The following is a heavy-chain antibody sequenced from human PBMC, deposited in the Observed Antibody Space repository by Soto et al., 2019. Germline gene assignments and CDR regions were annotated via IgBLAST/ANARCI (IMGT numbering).Heavy chain of an antibody. D-gene: IGHD2-8*01. V-gene: IGHV4-30-4*01. CDR1: GGSISSGDYY. Sequence: PSETLSLTCTVSGGSISSGDYYWSWIRQPPGKGLEWIGYIYYSGSTYYNPSLKSRVTISVDTSKSQFSLKLSSVTAADTAVYYCASSGYCTNGVCYTRFDPWGQGTLVTVSS. J-gene: IGHJ5*02. CDR2: IYYSGST. CDR3: ASSGYCTNGVCYTRFDP.